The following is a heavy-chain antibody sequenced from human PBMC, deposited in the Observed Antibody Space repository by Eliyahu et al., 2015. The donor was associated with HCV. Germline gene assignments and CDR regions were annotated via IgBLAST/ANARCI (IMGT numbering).Heavy chain of an antibody. Sequence: QVQLQESGPGLMKPSQTLSLTCPVSGGSIRXVGHFXSWIRXHPGKGLEWIGYINYSGSTDFNPSLKSRLTMSVDTSKDQFSLKLTSVTAADTAVYYCARHALGRGHSFDVWGQGTLVTVSS. V-gene: IGHV4-31*02. CDR3: ARHALGRGHSFDV. J-gene: IGHJ3*01. CDR1: GGSIRXVGHF. CDR2: INYSGST.